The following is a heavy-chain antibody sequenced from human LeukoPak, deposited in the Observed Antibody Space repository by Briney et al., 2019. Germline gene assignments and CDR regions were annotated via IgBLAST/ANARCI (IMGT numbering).Heavy chain of an antibody. Sequence: GSLRLSCGASGFSFSSAWMSWVRQAPGQGLEWIGEINHSGSTNYNPSLKSRVTISVDTSKNQFSLKLSSVTAADTAVYYCARGRDGDYSYYFDYWGQGTLVTVSS. CDR2: INHSGST. J-gene: IGHJ4*02. CDR1: GFSFSSAW. V-gene: IGHV4-34*01. D-gene: IGHD4-17*01. CDR3: ARGRDGDYSYYFDY.